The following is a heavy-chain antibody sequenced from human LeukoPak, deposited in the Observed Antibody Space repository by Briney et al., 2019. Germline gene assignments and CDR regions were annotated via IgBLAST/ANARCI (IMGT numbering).Heavy chain of an antibody. V-gene: IGHV3-23*01. D-gene: IGHD3-10*01. Sequence: GGSLRLSCAASGFTFSRYAMSWVRQAPGKGLEWVSAISGSGGSTYYADSVKGRFTISRDNSKNTLYLQMNSLRAEDTAVYYCAKDLDYYGSRDWFDPWGQGTLVTVSS. CDR1: GFTFSRYA. CDR3: AKDLDYYGSRDWFDP. CDR2: ISGSGGST. J-gene: IGHJ5*02.